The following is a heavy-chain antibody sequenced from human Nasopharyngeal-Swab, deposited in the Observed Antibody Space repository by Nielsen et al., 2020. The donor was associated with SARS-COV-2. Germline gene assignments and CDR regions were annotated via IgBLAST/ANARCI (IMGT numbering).Heavy chain of an antibody. J-gene: IGHJ6*02. CDR3: ARDVESDSSGYYYYYGMDV. CDR2: ISAYNGNT. V-gene: IGHV1-18*01. Sequence: ASVEVSCKASGYTFTSYGISWVRQAPGQGLEGMGWISAYNGNTNYAQKLQGRVTITTDTSTSSAYMELRSLRSDDTAVYYCARDVESDSSGYYYYYGMDVWGQGTTVTVSS. D-gene: IGHD3-22*01. CDR1: GYTFTSYG.